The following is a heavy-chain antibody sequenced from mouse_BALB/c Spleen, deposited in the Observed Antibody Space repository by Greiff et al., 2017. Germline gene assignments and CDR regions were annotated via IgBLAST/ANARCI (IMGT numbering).Heavy chain of an antibody. CDR3: ARRIDY. CDR2: ISYDGSN. CDR1: GYSITSGYY. Sequence: EVKLQESGPGLVKPSQSLSLTCSVTGYSITSGYYWNWIRQFPGNKLEWMGYISYDGSNNYNPSLKNRISITRDTSKNQFFLKLNSVTTEDTATYYCARRIDYWGQGTTLTVSS. J-gene: IGHJ2*01. V-gene: IGHV3-6*02.